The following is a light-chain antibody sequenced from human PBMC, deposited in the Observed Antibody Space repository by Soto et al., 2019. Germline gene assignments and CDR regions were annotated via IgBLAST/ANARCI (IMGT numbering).Light chain of an antibody. CDR3: QAYGRSPKT. V-gene: IGKV3-20*01. CDR1: QSVSSN. J-gene: IGKJ1*01. Sequence: MVLAQFPATLSVSPVESATLSCRASQSVSSNLAWYQQKPGQAPRLLIYDASNRATGIPDRFSGSGSGTYFTLTISRLEPEDVAVYYCQAYGRSPKTFGQGTKVDIK. CDR2: DAS.